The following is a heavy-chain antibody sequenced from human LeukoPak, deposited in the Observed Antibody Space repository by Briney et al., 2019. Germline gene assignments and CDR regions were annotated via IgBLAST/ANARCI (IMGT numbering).Heavy chain of an antibody. CDR3: ASVTLSAYDGDY. CDR2: INPKSGGT. D-gene: IGHD5-12*01. J-gene: IGHJ4*02. Sequence: ASVNLSCKASGYTFTGYYMHWVRQAPGPGLEWLRWINPKSGGTNYAQKFQGRVTMTRDTSISTAYMELSRLRSDDTAVYYCASVTLSAYDGDYRGQGTLVTVSS. CDR1: GYTFTGYY. V-gene: IGHV1-2*02.